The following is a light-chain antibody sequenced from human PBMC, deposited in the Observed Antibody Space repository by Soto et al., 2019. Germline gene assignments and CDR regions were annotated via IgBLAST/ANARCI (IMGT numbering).Light chain of an antibody. J-gene: IGKJ1*01. CDR1: QSVNSN. CDR3: QEYNTWPWT. CDR2: GAS. V-gene: IGKV3-15*01. Sequence: ETVMTQSPAPPSVSPGERATLSCRASQSVNSNLAWYQQKLGQAPRVLIYGASTRATGIPDRFSGSGSGTEFILTISSLQSEDFAVYYCQEYNTWPWTFGQGTKVDIK.